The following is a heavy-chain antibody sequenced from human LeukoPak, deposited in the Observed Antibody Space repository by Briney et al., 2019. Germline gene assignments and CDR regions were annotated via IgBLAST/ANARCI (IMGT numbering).Heavy chain of an antibody. V-gene: IGHV3-21*01. CDR1: GFTFGSYS. J-gene: IGHJ3*02. CDR3: ARRGPIGAFDI. CDR2: ISSSSSYI. Sequence: GGSLRLSCAASGFTFGSYSMNWVRQAPGKGLEWVSSISSSSSYIYYADSVKGRFTISRDNAKNSLYLQMNSLRAEDTAVYYCARRGPIGAFDIWGQGTMVTVSS.